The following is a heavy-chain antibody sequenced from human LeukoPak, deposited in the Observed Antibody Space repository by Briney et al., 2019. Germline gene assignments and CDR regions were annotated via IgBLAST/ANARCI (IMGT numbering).Heavy chain of an antibody. V-gene: IGHV3-23*01. Sequence: GGSLSLSCAASGFTFSSYAMSWVRQAPGKGLGWVSAISGSGGSTYYADSVKGRFTISRDTSTNTLYLQMNSLRSEDTAVYYCAKGAAYTSLDIWGHGTMVTVSS. D-gene: IGHD6-25*01. J-gene: IGHJ3*02. CDR1: GFTFSSYA. CDR2: ISGSGGST. CDR3: AKGAAYTSLDI.